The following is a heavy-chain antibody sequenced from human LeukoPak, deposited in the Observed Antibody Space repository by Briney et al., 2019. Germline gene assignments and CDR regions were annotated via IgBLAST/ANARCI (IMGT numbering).Heavy chain of an antibody. V-gene: IGHV1-69*05. Sequence: SVKVSCKASGYTFTSYGISWVRQAPGQGLEWMGGIIPIFGTANYAQKFQGRVTITTDESTSTAYMELSSLRSEDTAVYYCARIGATIFGVVIGAFDIWGQGTMVTVSS. CDR3: ARIGATIFGVVIGAFDI. D-gene: IGHD3-3*01. J-gene: IGHJ3*02. CDR2: IIPIFGTA. CDR1: GYTFTSYG.